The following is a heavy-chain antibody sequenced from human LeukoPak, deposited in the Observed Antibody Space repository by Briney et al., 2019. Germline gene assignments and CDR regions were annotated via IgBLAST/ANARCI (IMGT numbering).Heavy chain of an antibody. D-gene: IGHD1-26*01. CDR1: GFSFSTYG. V-gene: IGHV3-33*01. J-gene: IGHJ3*01. CDR2: IWYDGSNK. CDR3: ARVLGAQGWDAFDF. Sequence: GGFLRLSCAASGFSFSTYGMHWVRQAPGKGLEWVAVIWYDGSNKYYPDSVKGRFTISRDNSKNTLYLQMNSLRAEDTAVYYCARVLGAQGWDAFDFWGQGTMVTVSS.